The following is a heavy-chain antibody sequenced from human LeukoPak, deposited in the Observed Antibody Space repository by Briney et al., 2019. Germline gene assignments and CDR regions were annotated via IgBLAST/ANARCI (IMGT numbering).Heavy chain of an antibody. Sequence: GESLRLPCAASGFTFSSYWMNWVRQAPGKGLVWVSRIASDGSSTTYADSVKGRFSISRDNAKNTLYLQMNSLRVEDTAVYYCARGRPHGNDYWGQGTLVTVSS. CDR1: GFTFSSYW. J-gene: IGHJ4*02. D-gene: IGHD4-23*01. CDR2: IASDGSST. V-gene: IGHV3-74*01. CDR3: ARGRPHGNDY.